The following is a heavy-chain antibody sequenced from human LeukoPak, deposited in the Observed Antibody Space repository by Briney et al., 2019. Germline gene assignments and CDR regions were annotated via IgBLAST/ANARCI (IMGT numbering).Heavy chain of an antibody. CDR2: IHHSGTT. V-gene: IGHV4-30-4*01. CDR1: GGSISGTDYY. J-gene: IGHJ4*02. D-gene: IGHD5-12*01. Sequence: KPSETLSLTCSVSGGSISGTDYYWSWIRQPPGKGLEWIGYIHHSGTTSYNPSLKGRITISVDPSMNQFSLKLTSMTAADTAVYYCAGRGYAMAYWGQGTLVTVSS. CDR3: AGRGYAMAY.